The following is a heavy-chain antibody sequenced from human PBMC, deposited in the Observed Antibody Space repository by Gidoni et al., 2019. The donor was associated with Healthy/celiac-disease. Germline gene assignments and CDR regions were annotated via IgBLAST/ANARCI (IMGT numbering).Heavy chain of an antibody. D-gene: IGHD3-3*01. CDR1: GFTFSSYG. J-gene: IGHJ4*02. CDR2: ISYDGSNK. Sequence: QVQLVESGGGVVQPGRSLRLSCAASGFTFSSYGMHWVRQAPGKGLEWVAVISYDGSNKYYADSVKGRVTISRDNSKNTLYLQMNSLRAEDTAVYYCAKDYDFWIDYWGQGTLVTVSS. CDR3: AKDYDFWIDY. V-gene: IGHV3-30*18.